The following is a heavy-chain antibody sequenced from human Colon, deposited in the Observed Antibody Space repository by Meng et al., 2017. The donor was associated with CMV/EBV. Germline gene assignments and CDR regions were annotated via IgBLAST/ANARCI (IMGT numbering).Heavy chain of an antibody. CDR2: IYPQDGGT. V-gene: IGHV1-2*02. CDR3: VRESWYFDF. D-gene: IGHD6-13*01. Sequence: LQLVQSWTELKRPGASVKVSCKTSGYTFTANHLHWVRQAPGQGLEWMGWIYPQDGGTYFAQKFQDRVTLTRDTSITTAYMELSGLTSDDTAIYYCVRESWYFDFWGEGTLVTVSS. CDR1: GYTFTANH. J-gene: IGHJ4*02.